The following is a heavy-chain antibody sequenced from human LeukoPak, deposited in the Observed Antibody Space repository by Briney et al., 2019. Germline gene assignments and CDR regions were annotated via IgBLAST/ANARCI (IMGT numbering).Heavy chain of an antibody. CDR3: ARKRIRGLDY. V-gene: IGHV3-48*03. Sequence: GGSLRLSCAASGFTLSSYEMNWVRQAPGKGLEWVSYISSSAETIYYADSVKGRFTISRDNAKNSLYLQMNSLRAEDTAVYYCARKRIRGLDYWGQGTLVTVPS. CDR1: GFTLSSYE. J-gene: IGHJ4*02. CDR2: ISSSAETI. D-gene: IGHD3-10*01.